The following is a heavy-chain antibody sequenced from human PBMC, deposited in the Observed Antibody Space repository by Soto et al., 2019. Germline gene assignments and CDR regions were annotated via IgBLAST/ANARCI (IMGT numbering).Heavy chain of an antibody. Sequence: PGVSLRLSCAASGFTFSSYAMSWVRQAPGKGLEWVSAISGSGGSTYYADSVKGRFTISRDNSKNTLYLQMNSLRAEDTAVYYCAKVPVTRTYYYYYYMDVWGKGTTVTVSS. D-gene: IGHD4-17*01. J-gene: IGHJ6*03. CDR3: AKVPVTRTYYYYYYMDV. V-gene: IGHV3-23*01. CDR2: ISGSGGST. CDR1: GFTFSSYA.